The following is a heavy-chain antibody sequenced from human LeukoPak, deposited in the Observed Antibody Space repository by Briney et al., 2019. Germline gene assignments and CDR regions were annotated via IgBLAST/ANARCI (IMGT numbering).Heavy chain of an antibody. CDR1: GFTFRSYA. Sequence: PGGSLRLSCDASGFTFRSYAMSWVRQAPGKGLEWVSTISGSDGSTYYADSVNGRFTISRDNSKNTLYLQMNSLRGEDTALYYCAKVTRRYLASLLRGHDAFDIWGQGTMVSVSS. J-gene: IGHJ3*02. CDR3: AKVTRRYLASLLRGHDAFDI. CDR2: ISGSDGST. V-gene: IGHV3-23*01. D-gene: IGHD3-3*01.